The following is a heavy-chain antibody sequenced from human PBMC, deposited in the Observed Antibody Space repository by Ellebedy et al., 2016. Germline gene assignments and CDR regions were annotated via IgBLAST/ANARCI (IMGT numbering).Heavy chain of an antibody. J-gene: IGHJ3*02. CDR3: ARVRYTSGWYAAFDI. CDR2: IYHSGST. Sequence: SETLSLTCTVSGGSISSYYWSWIRQPPGKGLEWIGEIYHSGSTNYNASLKSRVTISADKSKSQVYLKLSSVTAADTAVYYCARVRYTSGWYAAFDIWGQGTMVTVSS. D-gene: IGHD6-19*01. CDR1: GGSISSYY. V-gene: IGHV4-59*12.